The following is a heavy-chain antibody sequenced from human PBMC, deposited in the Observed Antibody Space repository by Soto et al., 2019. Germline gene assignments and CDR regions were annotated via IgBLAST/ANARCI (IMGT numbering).Heavy chain of an antibody. CDR3: AADATAWQQMVPSDY. J-gene: IGHJ4*02. Sequence: ASVKVSCKASGFTFTSSAFQWVRQARGQRLEWVGWIAVGSGYTNYAQRFQDRVTLTRDMSTATTYMELSRLTSEDTAIYYCAADATAWQQMVPSDYWGQGTLVTVSS. CDR2: IAVGSGYT. CDR1: GFTFTSSA. D-gene: IGHD2-8*01. V-gene: IGHV1-58*01.